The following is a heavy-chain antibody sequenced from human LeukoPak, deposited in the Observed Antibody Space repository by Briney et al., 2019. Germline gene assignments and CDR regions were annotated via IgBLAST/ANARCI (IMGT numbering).Heavy chain of an antibody. J-gene: IGHJ4*02. Sequence: GGSQRLSCVASGFTFSSYGMHWARQAPGKGLEWVAVIWYDGTNKYYADSVKGRFTISRDSSKNTLYLQMNSLRAEDTAVYYCARAAYDNSGYLTLWGQGTLVTVSS. CDR3: ARAAYDNSGYLTL. D-gene: IGHD3-22*01. CDR2: IWYDGTNK. CDR1: GFTFSSYG. V-gene: IGHV3-33*01.